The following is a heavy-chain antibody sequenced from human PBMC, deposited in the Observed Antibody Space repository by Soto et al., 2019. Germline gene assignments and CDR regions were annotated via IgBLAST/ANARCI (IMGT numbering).Heavy chain of an antibody. V-gene: IGHV1-69*13. CDR2: IIPIFGTA. CDR1: GGTFSSYA. J-gene: IGHJ3*02. D-gene: IGHD6-19*01. CDR3: ARDYGSEIAVAGYYPDDAFDI. Sequence: ASVKVSCKASGGTFSSYAISWVRQAPGQGLEWMGGIIPIFGTANYAQKFQGRVTVTADESTSKAYMELSSLRSGDTAVYYGARDYGSEIAVAGYYPDDAFDIWGQGTMVTVSS.